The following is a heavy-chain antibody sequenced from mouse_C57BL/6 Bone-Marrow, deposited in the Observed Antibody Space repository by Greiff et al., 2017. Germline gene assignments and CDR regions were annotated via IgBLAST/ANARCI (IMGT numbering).Heavy chain of an antibody. D-gene: IGHD1-1*01. CDR3: AYYYGSTYVDC. J-gene: IGHJ2*01. Sequence: VKLVESGAELARPGASVKLSCKASGYTFTSYGISWVKQSPGQGLEWIGEIYPRSGNAYYNEKFKGKATLTADKSSSTAYMELRSLTSEDSAVYFCAYYYGSTYVDCWGQGTTLTVAS. V-gene: IGHV1-81*01. CDR1: GYTFTSYG. CDR2: IYPRSGNA.